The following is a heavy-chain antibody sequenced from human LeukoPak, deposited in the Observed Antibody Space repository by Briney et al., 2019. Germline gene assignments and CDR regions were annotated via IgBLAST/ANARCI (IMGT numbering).Heavy chain of an antibody. CDR2: IYPGDSDT. Sequence: EESLKISCKGSGYSFTNYWIGWVRQMPGKGLEWMGIIYPGDSDTRYSPSFQGQVTISADKSTSTAYVQWSSLKASDSAMYYCAASTYGSGSYVAFDSWGQGTLVTVSS. D-gene: IGHD3-10*01. CDR1: GYSFTNYW. CDR3: AASTYGSGSYVAFDS. J-gene: IGHJ4*02. V-gene: IGHV5-51*01.